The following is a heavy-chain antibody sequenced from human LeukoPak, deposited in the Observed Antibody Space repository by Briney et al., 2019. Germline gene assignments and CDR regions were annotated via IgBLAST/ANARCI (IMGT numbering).Heavy chain of an antibody. D-gene: IGHD1-14*01. V-gene: IGHV3-21*01. CDR1: GFTFSSYS. CDR2: ITSSGNYK. CDR3: ARVDHTEAFET. Sequence: GGSLRLSCAASGFTFSSYSMNWVRQAPGKGLEWVSSITSSGNYKYYGDPVKGRFTISRDNAKNSLYLEMNSLRVEDTAVYYCARVDHTEAFETWGQGTVVTVS. J-gene: IGHJ3*02.